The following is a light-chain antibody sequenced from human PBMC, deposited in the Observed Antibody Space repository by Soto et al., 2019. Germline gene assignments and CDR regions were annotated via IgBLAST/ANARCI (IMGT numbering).Light chain of an antibody. V-gene: IGKV1-5*03. Sequence: DIQMTQSPSTLSASVGDRVTITCRASQSISNWLAWHQQKPGKAPKVLVSQASRLESGVPSRFSGGGSGTEFTLTISNLQPDDFATYYCQQYYSYPEWTFGQGTKVEI. J-gene: IGKJ1*01. CDR3: QQYYSYPEWT. CDR2: QAS. CDR1: QSISNW.